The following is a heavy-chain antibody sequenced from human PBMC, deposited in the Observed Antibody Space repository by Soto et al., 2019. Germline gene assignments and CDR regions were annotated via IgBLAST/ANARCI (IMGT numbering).Heavy chain of an antibody. D-gene: IGHD1-26*01. CDR3: ARIVVGATVDL. Sequence: SETLSLTCSVSGDSVSSDRYFWTWIRQPPGKGLEWIAYISYTGDTNYNPSLKSRVTISVDTSRNQFSLTLTSVTAADTAVYFCARIVVGATVDLWGQGSLVTVS. J-gene: IGHJ5*02. CDR1: GDSVSSDRYF. V-gene: IGHV4-61*01. CDR2: ISYTGDT.